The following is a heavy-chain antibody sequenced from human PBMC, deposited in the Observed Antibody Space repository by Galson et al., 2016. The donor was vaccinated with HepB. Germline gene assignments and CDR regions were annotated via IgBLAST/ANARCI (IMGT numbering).Heavy chain of an antibody. CDR1: GFPLTSYG. D-gene: IGHD4-17*01. CDR2: IHGYKGNT. V-gene: IGHV1-18*01. Sequence: SVKVSCKASGFPLTSYGFSWVRQAPGQGLEWMGWIHGYKGNTKTAERFQGRVTMTRDTSTNTAYMDLRSLRSDDTAVYYCARDDYGNEKYYYGLDVWGQGTTVTVSS. CDR3: ARDDYGNEKYYYGLDV. J-gene: IGHJ6*02.